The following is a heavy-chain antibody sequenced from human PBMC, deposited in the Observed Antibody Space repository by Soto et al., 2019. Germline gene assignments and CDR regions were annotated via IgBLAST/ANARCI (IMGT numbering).Heavy chain of an antibody. D-gene: IGHD5-18*01. V-gene: IGHV3-74*01. CDR3: ARGIQNRYGVDV. CDR1: GFTFSNYW. CDR2: IKTNGSSI. J-gene: IGHJ6*02. Sequence: EVQLVESGGGLVQPGGSLTLSCAASGFTFSNYWMHWVRQAPGKGLVWVSRIKTNGSSISYADSVKGRVTISRDNAKNTVYLQMNSLRAEDTAVYYCARGIQNRYGVDVWGQGTTVTVSS.